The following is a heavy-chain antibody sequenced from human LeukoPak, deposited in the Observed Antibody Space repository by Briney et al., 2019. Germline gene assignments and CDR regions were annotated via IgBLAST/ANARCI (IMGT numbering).Heavy chain of an antibody. J-gene: IGHJ5*02. CDR2: INPNSGGT. CDR1: GYSFTGYY. D-gene: IGHD3-22*01. CDR3: ARGDYYDSSGSRVPWFDP. V-gene: IGHV1-2*02. Sequence: ASVKVSCKASGYSFTGYYIHWVRQAPGQGLEWMGWINPNSGGTNYAQKFQGRVTMTRDTSISTAYMELSRLRSDDTAVYYCARGDYYDSSGSRVPWFDPWGQGTLVTVSS.